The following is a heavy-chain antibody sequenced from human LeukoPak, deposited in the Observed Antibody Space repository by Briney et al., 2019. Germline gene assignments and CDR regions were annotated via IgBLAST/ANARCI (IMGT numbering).Heavy chain of an antibody. CDR1: GGSISSYY. Sequence: SETLSLTCTVSGGSISSYYWSWIRQPPGKGLEWIGYIYYSGSTNYNPSLKSRVTISVDTSKNQFSLKLSSVTAADTAAYYCARQAAAAPGLLDYWGQGTLVTVSS. CDR3: ARQAAAAPGLLDY. V-gene: IGHV4-59*08. CDR2: IYYSGST. D-gene: IGHD6-13*01. J-gene: IGHJ4*02.